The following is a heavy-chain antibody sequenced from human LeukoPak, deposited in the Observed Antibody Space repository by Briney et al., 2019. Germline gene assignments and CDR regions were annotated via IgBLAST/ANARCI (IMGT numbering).Heavy chain of an antibody. D-gene: IGHD3-9*01. CDR1: GFTFGDYA. Sequence: GGSLRLSCTASGFTFGDYAISWVRQAPGKGLEWVGFIRSKAYGGATEYGASVKGRFTISRDDSKSIAYLQMNSLKTEDTAVYYCTRDILTGYYQPDYWGQGTLVRVSS. V-gene: IGHV3-49*04. CDR3: TRDILTGYYQPDY. J-gene: IGHJ4*02. CDR2: IRSKAYGGAT.